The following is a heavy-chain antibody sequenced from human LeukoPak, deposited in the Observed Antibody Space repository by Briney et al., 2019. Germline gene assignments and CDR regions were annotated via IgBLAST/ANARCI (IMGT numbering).Heavy chain of an antibody. D-gene: IGHD3-3*01. V-gene: IGHV4-39*07. CDR3: ARVLARADFWSGYHYYYYYMDV. CDR1: GGSISSSSYY. Sequence: SETLSLTCTVSGGSISSSSYYWGWLRQPPGKGLEWIVSIYYSGRTYYNPSLKSRVTISVDTSKNQFSLKLSSVTAADTAVYYCARVLARADFWSGYHYYYYYMDVGGRGTTVTVSS. J-gene: IGHJ6*03. CDR2: IYYSGRT.